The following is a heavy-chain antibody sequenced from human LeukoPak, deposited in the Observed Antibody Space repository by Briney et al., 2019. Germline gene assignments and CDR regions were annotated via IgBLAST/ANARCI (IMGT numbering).Heavy chain of an antibody. J-gene: IGHJ6*02. CDR2: ISYDGSNK. Sequence: PGGSLRLSCAASGFTFSSYAMHWVRQAPGKGLEWVAVISYDGSNKYYADSVKGRFTISRDNSKNTLYLQMDSLRAEDTAVYYCARRYYDSSGYYYGYYYYGMDVWGQGTTVTVSS. V-gene: IGHV3-30-3*01. CDR1: GFTFSSYA. CDR3: ARRYYDSSGYYYGYYYYGMDV. D-gene: IGHD3-22*01.